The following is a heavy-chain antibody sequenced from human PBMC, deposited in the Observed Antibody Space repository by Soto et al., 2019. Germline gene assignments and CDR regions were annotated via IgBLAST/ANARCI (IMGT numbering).Heavy chain of an antibody. CDR2: ISSSSSYI. J-gene: IGHJ6*02. CDR3: ARVAGVEGMDV. D-gene: IGHD3-10*01. Sequence: PGGSLRLSCAASGFTFSSYTMHWVRQAPGRGLEWVSCISSSSSYIYYADSVKGRFTISRDNAKDSLYLQMSSLRAEDTAVYYCARVAGVEGMDVWGQGTTVTVSS. CDR1: GFTFSSYT. V-gene: IGHV3-21*01.